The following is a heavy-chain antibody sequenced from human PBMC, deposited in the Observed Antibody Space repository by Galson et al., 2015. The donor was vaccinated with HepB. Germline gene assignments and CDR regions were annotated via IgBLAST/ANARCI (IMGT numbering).Heavy chain of an antibody. V-gene: IGHV2-70*11. J-gene: IGHJ4*02. Sequence: PALVKPTQTLTLTCSFSGFSLNTDGMCMNWLRQAPGKAPEWLARIDWDGDEYYNTSLESRLTISRDTSRNQVILKMTNMHSLDTGTYYCAREFLETVSAGYLDYWGQGVPVTVSS. CDR2: IDWDGDE. CDR3: AREFLETVSAGYLDY. D-gene: IGHD5/OR15-5a*01. CDR1: GFSLNTDGMC.